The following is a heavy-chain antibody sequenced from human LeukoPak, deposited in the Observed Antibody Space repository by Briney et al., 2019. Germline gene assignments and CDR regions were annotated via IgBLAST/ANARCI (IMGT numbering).Heavy chain of an antibody. CDR1: GFTFSDYY. CDR2: ISSSSSYT. J-gene: IGHJ6*04. V-gene: IGHV3-11*06. D-gene: IGHD6-13*01. CDR3: ARDSDSSSRYDRDYYYYYGMDV. Sequence: PGGSLRLSCAASGFTFSDYYMSWIRQAPGKGLEWVSYISSSSSYTNYADSVKGRFTISRDNAKNSLYLQMNSLRAEDTAVYYCARDSDSSSRYDRDYYYYYGMDVWGKGTTVTVSS.